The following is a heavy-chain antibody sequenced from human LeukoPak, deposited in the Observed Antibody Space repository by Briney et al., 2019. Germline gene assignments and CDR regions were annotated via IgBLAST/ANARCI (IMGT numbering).Heavy chain of an antibody. D-gene: IGHD3-10*01. CDR2: IYYSGST. J-gene: IGHJ6*03. V-gene: IGHV4-61*10. CDR1: GGSISSGSYY. CDR3: ARGSRGFGAQFPYYYYYMDV. Sequence: SETLSLTCTVSGGSISSGSYYWSWIRQPAGKGLEWIGYIYYSGSTNYNPSLKSRVTISVDTSKNQFSLKLSSVTAADTAVYYCARGSRGFGAQFPYYYYYMDVWGKGTTVTISS.